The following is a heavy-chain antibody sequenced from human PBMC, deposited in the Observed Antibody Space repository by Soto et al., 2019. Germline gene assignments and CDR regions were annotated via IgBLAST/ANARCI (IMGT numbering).Heavy chain of an antibody. Sequence: QVQLQQWGAGLLKPSETLSLTCAVYGGSFSGYYWSWIRQPPGKGLEWIGEINHSGSTNYNPSLKGRVTISVDTSKNQFSLKLSSVTAADTAVYYCARGTDYGSGSYLFDYWGQGTLVTVSS. J-gene: IGHJ4*02. V-gene: IGHV4-34*01. CDR2: INHSGST. CDR1: GGSFSGYY. D-gene: IGHD3-10*01. CDR3: ARGTDYGSGSYLFDY.